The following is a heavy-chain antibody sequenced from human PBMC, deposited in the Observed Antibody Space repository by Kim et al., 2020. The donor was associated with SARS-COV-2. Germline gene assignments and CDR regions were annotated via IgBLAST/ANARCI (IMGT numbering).Heavy chain of an antibody. CDR2: ISGSGGGI. Sequence: GGSLRLSCAASGFSFSTYEMSWVRQAPGKGLEWVSYISGSGGGIIYADSVKGRFTISRDNAKKSLFLQMNSLRAEDTAVYYCAREVTVTPDAFDIWGQGTLVTVSS. CDR3: AREVTVTPDAFDI. D-gene: IGHD2-21*02. V-gene: IGHV3-48*03. CDR1: GFSFSTYE. J-gene: IGHJ3*02.